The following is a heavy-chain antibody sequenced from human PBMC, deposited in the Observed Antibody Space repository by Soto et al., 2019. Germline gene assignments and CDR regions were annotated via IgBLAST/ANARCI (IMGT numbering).Heavy chain of an antibody. Sequence: GASVKVSCKASGYTFTSYDINWVRQATGQGLEWMGWMNPNSGNTGYAQKFQGRVTMTRNTSISTAYMELSSLRSEDTAVYYCASAPVTGHKYYYYYYYMDVWGKGTTVTV. CDR1: GYTFTSYD. D-gene: IGHD4-4*01. CDR3: ASAPVTGHKYYYYYYYMDV. J-gene: IGHJ6*03. V-gene: IGHV1-8*01. CDR2: MNPNSGNT.